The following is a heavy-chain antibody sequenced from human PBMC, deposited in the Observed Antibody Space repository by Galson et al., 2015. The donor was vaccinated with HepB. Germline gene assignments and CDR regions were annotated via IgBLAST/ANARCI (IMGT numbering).Heavy chain of an antibody. CDR3: ATHVPGYDGDAFDI. J-gene: IGHJ3*02. D-gene: IGHD3-3*01. CDR1: GYTFSSYY. V-gene: IGHV1-46*01. CDR2: INPTGDRT. Sequence: SVKVSCKASGYTFSSYYVHWVRQAPGQGLEWMGIINPTGDRTNYAQKFQGRVTMTRDTSTSTVYMELSSLRSEDTAVYYCATHVPGYDGDAFDIWGQGTMVTVSS.